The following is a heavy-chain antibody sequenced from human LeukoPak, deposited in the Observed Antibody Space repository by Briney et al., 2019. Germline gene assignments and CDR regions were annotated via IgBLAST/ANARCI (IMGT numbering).Heavy chain of an antibody. CDR1: GFTFSSYG. CDR3: AKVTEYYGSGSYPDFDY. V-gene: IGHV3-30*02. D-gene: IGHD3-10*01. CDR2: IRYDGSNK. Sequence: GGSLRLSCAASGFTFSSYGMHWVRQAPGKGLEWVAFIRYDGSNKYYADSVKGRFTISRDNSKNTPYLQMNSLRAEDTAVYYCAKVTEYYGSGSYPDFDYWGQGTLVTVSS. J-gene: IGHJ4*02.